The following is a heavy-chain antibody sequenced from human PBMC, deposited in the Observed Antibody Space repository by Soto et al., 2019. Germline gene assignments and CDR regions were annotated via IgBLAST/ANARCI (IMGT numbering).Heavy chain of an antibody. V-gene: IGHV4-59*01. D-gene: IGHD6-19*01. CDR1: GGSISSYY. CDR2: IYYSGST. CDR3: AHRAVPGTYFFDY. Sequence: PSETLSLTCTVSGGSISSYYWSWIRQHPGKGLEWIGYIYYSGSTYYNPSLKSRVTITKDTSKNQVVLTMTNMDPADTATYYCAHRAVPGTYFFDYWGPGTLVTVSS. J-gene: IGHJ4*02.